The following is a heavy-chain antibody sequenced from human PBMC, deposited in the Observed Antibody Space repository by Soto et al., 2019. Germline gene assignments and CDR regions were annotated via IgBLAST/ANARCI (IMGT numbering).Heavy chain of an antibody. CDR3: ARVANEYCTNGVCYAFDI. J-gene: IGHJ3*02. D-gene: IGHD2-8*01. CDR1: GGSISSYY. CDR2: IYYSGST. Sequence: SETLSLTCTVSGGSISSYYWSWIRQPPGKGLEWIGYIYYSGSTNDNPSLKSRVTISVDTSKNQFSLKLSSVTAADTAVYYCARVANEYCTNGVCYAFDIWGQGTMVTVSS. V-gene: IGHV4-59*01.